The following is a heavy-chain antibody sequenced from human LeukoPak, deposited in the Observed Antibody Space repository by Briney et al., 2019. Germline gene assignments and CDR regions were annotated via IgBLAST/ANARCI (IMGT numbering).Heavy chain of an antibody. J-gene: IGHJ3*02. Sequence: SSVKVSCKASVGTFSSYAISWVRQAPGQGLEGLGRIIPIFGTANYAQKCQGRVTITTDESTSTAYMELSSLRSEDTAVYYCARWYYYDSSGYPDAFDIWGQGTMVTVSS. CDR3: ARWYYYDSSGYPDAFDI. CDR2: IIPIFGTA. CDR1: VGTFSSYA. D-gene: IGHD3-22*01. V-gene: IGHV1-69*05.